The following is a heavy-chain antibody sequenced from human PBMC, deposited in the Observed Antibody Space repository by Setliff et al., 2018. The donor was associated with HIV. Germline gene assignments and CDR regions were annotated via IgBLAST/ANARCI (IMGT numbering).Heavy chain of an antibody. CDR1: GGSISSGTYY. D-gene: IGHD3-22*01. J-gene: IGHJ5*01. V-gene: IGHV4-61*09. CDR2: IYTDGST. CDR3: AMLDTSDYFRNNWFDS. Sequence: ASETLSLTCTVSGGSISSGTYYWSWIRQPAGKGLEWIGHIYTDGSTNFNPSLRSRVTISADTPKNQLSLKLTSVTAADTAVYYCAMLDTSDYFRNNWFDSWGQGTLVTV.